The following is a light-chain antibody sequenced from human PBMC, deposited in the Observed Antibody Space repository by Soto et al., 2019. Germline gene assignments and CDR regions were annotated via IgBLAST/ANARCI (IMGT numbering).Light chain of an antibody. CDR2: AAS. Sequence: DIQMTQSPSSLSASVGDRVTITCRASQSISSYLKWYQQKPGEAPKLLIYAASSLQSGVTSRFSGSGSGTDFTLSISSLQPEDFATYYCQQSYSTLWTFGQGTKVEIK. J-gene: IGKJ1*01. CDR1: QSISSY. CDR3: QQSYSTLWT. V-gene: IGKV1-39*01.